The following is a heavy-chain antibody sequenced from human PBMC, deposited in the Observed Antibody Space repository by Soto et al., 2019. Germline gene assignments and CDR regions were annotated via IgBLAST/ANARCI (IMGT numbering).Heavy chain of an antibody. Sequence: GASVKVSCKASGYTFTSYGISWARQAPGQGLEWMGWISAYNGNTNYAQKIQGRVTMTTDTSTSTAYMELRSLRSDDTAVYYCARDTYYDYIWGNHDAFDIWGQGTMVTVSS. CDR2: ISAYNGNT. CDR1: GYTFTSYG. J-gene: IGHJ3*02. D-gene: IGHD3-16*01. CDR3: ARDTYYDYIWGNHDAFDI. V-gene: IGHV1-18*01.